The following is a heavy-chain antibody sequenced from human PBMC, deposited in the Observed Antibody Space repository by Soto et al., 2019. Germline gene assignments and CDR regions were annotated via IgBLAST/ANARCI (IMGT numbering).Heavy chain of an antibody. CDR1: GFTFSSYA. J-gene: IGHJ1*01. CDR3: AKGPYSSSNPTYNAEYFQH. CDR2: ISGSGGST. V-gene: IGHV3-23*01. Sequence: TGGSLRLSCAASGFTFSSYAMSWVRQAPGKGLEWVSAISGSGGSTYYADSVKGRFTISRDNSKNTLYLQMNSLRAEDTAVYYCAKGPYSSSNPTYNAEYFQHWGQGT. D-gene: IGHD6-6*01.